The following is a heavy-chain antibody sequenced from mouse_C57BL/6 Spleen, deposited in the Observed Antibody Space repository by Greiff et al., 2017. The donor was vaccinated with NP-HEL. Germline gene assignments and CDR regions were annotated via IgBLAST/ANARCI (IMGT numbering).Heavy chain of an antibody. CDR1: GFNIKDSY. V-gene: IGHV14-1*01. D-gene: IGHD2-4*01. CDR2: IDPEDGDT. CDR3: TTVYYDVDWYFDV. J-gene: IGHJ1*03. Sequence: VQLKQSVAELVRPGASVKLSCTASGFNIKDSYMHWVKQRPEQGLEWIGRIDPEDGDTEYAPKFQGKATMTADTSSNTAYLQLSSLTSEDTAVYYCTTVYYDVDWYFDVWGTGTTVTVSS.